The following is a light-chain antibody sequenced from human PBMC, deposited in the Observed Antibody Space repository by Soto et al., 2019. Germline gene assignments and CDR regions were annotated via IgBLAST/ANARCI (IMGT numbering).Light chain of an antibody. Sequence: QSVLTQPASVSASPGQSITISCSGSSSDVGGYDYVSWYQQHPGKAPKLMIYEVSNRPSGVSDRFSGSKSANTASLTISGLQADDEADYYCSSYRDTSKLVFGPGTKLTVL. V-gene: IGLV2-14*01. J-gene: IGLJ1*01. CDR2: EVS. CDR1: SSDVGGYDY. CDR3: SSYRDTSKLV.